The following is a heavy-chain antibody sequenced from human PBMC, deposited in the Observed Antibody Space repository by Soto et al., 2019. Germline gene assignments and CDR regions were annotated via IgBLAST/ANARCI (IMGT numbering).Heavy chain of an antibody. Sequence: GASVKVSCKASGYSFTDYHIHWVRQAPGQRLEWMGWINAGNGNTKYSQKFQGRVTITRDTSASTAYMELSSLRSEDTAVYYCARVASSGYWYYFDYWGQGTLVTVSS. D-gene: IGHD3-22*01. CDR3: ARVASSGYWYYFDY. CDR2: INAGNGNT. V-gene: IGHV1-3*01. CDR1: GYSFTDYH. J-gene: IGHJ4*02.